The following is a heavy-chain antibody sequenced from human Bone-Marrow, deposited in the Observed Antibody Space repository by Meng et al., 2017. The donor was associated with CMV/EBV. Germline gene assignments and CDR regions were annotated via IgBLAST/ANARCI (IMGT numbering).Heavy chain of an antibody. Sequence: GESLKISCTASGFTLRSYSMNWFRQAPGKGLEWVSVIYSGGSTYYADSVKGRFTISRDNSKNTLYLQMNSLRAEDTAVYYCARTPITIFGVAFDPWGQGTLVTVSS. CDR1: GFTLRSYS. CDR2: IYSGGST. J-gene: IGHJ5*02. CDR3: ARTPITIFGVAFDP. D-gene: IGHD3-3*01. V-gene: IGHV3-53*01.